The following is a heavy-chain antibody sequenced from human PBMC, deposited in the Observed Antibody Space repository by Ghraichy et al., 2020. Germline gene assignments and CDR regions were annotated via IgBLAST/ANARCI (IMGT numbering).Heavy chain of an antibody. CDR1: GGSFSGYY. V-gene: IGHV4-34*01. CDR2: INHSGST. Sequence: SETLSLTCAVYGGSFSGYYWSWIRQPPGKGLEWIGEINHSGSTNYNPSLKSRVTISVDTSKNQFSLKLSSVTAADTAVYYCARGPSRWWLSISFDYWGQGTLVTVSS. CDR3: ARGPSRWWLSISFDY. D-gene: IGHD2-15*01. J-gene: IGHJ4*02.